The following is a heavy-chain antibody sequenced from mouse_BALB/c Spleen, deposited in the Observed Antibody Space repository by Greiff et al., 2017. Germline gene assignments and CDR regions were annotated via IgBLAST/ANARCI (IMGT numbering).Heavy chain of an antibody. V-gene: IGHV1S81*02. Sequence: VQLQQPGAELVKPGASVKLSCKASGYTFTSYWMHWVKQRPGQGLEWIGEINPSNGRTNYNEKFKSKATLTVDKSSSTAYMQLSSLTSEDSAVYSCERAKLTGRYFDYWGQGTTLTVSS. CDR3: ERAKLTGRYFDY. CDR2: INPSNGRT. CDR1: GYTFTSYW. J-gene: IGHJ2*01. D-gene: IGHD4-1*01.